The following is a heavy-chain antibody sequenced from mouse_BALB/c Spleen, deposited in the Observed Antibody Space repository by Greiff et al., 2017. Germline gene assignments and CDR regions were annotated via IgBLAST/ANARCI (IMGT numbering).Heavy chain of an antibody. J-gene: IGHJ2*01. V-gene: IGHV1S137*01. CDR1: GYTFTDYA. Sequence: QVQLQQSGAELVRPGVSVKISCKGSGYTFTDYAMHWVKQSHAKSLEWIGVISTYYGDASYNQKFKGKAIMTVDKSSSTAYMELARLTSEDSAIYYCARFYRYYFDYWGQGTTLTVSS. D-gene: IGHD2-14*01. CDR2: ISTYYGDA. CDR3: ARFYRYYFDY.